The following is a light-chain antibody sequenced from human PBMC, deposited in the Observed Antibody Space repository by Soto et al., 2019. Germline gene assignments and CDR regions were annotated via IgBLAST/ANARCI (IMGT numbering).Light chain of an antibody. V-gene: IGLV2-14*01. Sequence: QSVLTQPASVSGSPGQSITISCTGTSSDVGDWNYVSWYQQHPGKAPRVMIYEVSNRPSGVSDRFSGSKSGYTASLTISGLQPDDEADYFCGSYTSSTTLLVFGGGTKVTVL. CDR3: GSYTSSTTLLV. CDR1: SSDVGDWNY. CDR2: EVS. J-gene: IGLJ1*01.